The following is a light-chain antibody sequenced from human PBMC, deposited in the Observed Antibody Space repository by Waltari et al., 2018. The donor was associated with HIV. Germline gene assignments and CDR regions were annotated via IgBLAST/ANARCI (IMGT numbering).Light chain of an antibody. CDR3: QQLKIYPHT. J-gene: IGKJ4*01. CDR2: DAS. V-gene: IGKV1-9*01. CDR1: YGISSS. Sequence: DIQLTQSPSFLSASVGDGLTITCRASYGISSSLAWYQQKPGKAPNLLIFDASTLHVGVPARFSGSRSWTEVTLTLDILQPEDFAAYYCQQLKIYPHTVGGGTRVEI.